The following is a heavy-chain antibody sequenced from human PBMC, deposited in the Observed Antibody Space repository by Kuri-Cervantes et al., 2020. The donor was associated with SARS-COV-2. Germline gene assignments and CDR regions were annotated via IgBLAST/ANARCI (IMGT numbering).Heavy chain of an antibody. V-gene: IGHV3-7*01. J-gene: IGHJ6*03. CDR2: IKQDGSEK. Sequence: GESLKISCTASGFTFGDYAMSWVRQAPGKGLEWVANIKQDGSEKYYVGSVKGRFTISRDNAKNSLYLQMNSLRAEDTAVYYCARDGLDVAYYYYMDVWGKGTTVTVSS. CDR3: ARDGLDVAYYYYMDV. CDR1: GFTFGDYA.